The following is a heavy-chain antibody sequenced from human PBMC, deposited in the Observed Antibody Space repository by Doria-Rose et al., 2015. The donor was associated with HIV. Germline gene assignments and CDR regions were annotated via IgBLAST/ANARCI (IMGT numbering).Heavy chain of an antibody. J-gene: IGHJ4*02. CDR2: IYYSGST. CDR1: GGSISSGDYY. D-gene: IGHD4-4*01. Sequence: VSGGSISSGDYYWSWIRQPPGKGLEWIGYIYYSGSTYYNPSLKSRVTISVDTSKNQFSLKLSSVTAADTAVYFCARGGIDYRSYYFDYWGQGTLVTVSS. CDR3: ARGGIDYRSYYFDY. V-gene: IGHV4-30-4*08.